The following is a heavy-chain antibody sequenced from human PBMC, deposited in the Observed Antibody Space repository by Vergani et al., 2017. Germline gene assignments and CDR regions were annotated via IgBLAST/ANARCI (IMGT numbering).Heavy chain of an antibody. V-gene: IGHV4-39*01. CDR2: LNYVGRT. Sequence: QVKLQESGPGLLKPSETLSLICTVSGGSINPSSSFWGWIRQSPGKGLGWIGRLNYVGRTYYIPSLQSRATVFVDTSKNQVSLNLTTVTAADTAVYYCARGRGDNWYFGLWGRGTLVTVSS. D-gene: IGHD3-16*01. CDR3: ARGRGDNWYFGL. J-gene: IGHJ2*01. CDR1: GGSINPSSSF.